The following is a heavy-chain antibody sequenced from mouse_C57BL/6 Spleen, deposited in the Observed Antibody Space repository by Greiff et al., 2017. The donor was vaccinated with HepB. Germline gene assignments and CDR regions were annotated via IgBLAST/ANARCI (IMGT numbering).Heavy chain of an antibody. J-gene: IGHJ1*03. CDR1: GFTFSDYG. V-gene: IGHV5-17*01. D-gene: IGHD1-1*01. Sequence: EVQLQESGGGLVKPGGSLKLSCAASGFTFSDYGMHWVRQAPEKGLEWVAYISSGSSTIYYADTVKGRFTISRDNAKNTLFLQMTSLRSEDTAMYYCARSITTEDFDVWGTGTTVTVSS. CDR2: ISSGSSTI. CDR3: ARSITTEDFDV.